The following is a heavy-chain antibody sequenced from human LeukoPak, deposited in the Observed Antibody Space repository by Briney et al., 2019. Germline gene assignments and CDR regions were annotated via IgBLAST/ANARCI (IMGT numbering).Heavy chain of an antibody. J-gene: IGHJ4*02. CDR3: ARPNFYDTSGYSYLYYFDY. D-gene: IGHD3-22*01. CDR2: VTPSGGRT. Sequence: ASVKVSCKASGYTFTDYYLHRVRQAPGQGLEWMGIVTPSGGRTTYAQKFQGRVTMTSDTSTSTVYMELSGLRSDDTAVYYCARPNFYDTSGYSYLYYFDYWGQGTLVTVSS. V-gene: IGHV1-46*01. CDR1: GYTFTDYY.